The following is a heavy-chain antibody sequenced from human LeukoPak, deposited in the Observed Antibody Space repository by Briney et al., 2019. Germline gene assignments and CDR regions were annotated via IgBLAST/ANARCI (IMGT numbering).Heavy chain of an antibody. V-gene: IGHV1-69*04. Sequence: SVKVSCKASGGTFSSYAISWVRQAPGQGLEWMGRIIPILGIANYAQKFQGRVTITADKSTSTAYMELSSLRSEDTAVYSCARETYCGGDCYSELWFDPWGQGTLVTVSS. CDR1: GGTFSSYA. CDR3: ARETYCGGDCYSELWFDP. CDR2: IIPILGIA. D-gene: IGHD2-21*02. J-gene: IGHJ5*02.